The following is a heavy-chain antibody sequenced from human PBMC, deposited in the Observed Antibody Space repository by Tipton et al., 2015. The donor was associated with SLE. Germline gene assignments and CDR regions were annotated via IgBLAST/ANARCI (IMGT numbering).Heavy chain of an antibody. V-gene: IGHV3-21*03. J-gene: IGHJ4*02. CDR1: GFTFSSYS. CDR2: ISSSSYI. D-gene: IGHD4-17*01. CDR3: ARDVTGYGDSR. Sequence: SLRLSCAASGFTFSSYSMNWVRQAPGKGLEWVSSISSSSYIYYADSVKGRFTISGDNAKNSLYLQMNSLRAEDTAVYYCARDVTGYGDSRWGQGTLVTVSS.